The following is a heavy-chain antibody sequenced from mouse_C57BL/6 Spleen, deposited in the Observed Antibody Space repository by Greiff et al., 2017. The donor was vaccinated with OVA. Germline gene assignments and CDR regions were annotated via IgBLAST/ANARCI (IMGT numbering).Heavy chain of an antibody. J-gene: IGHJ4*01. CDR1: GFTFSDYG. Sequence: EVKLMESGGGLVKPGGSLKLSCAASGFTFSDYGMHWVRQAPEKGLEWVAYISSGSSTIYYADTVKGRFTISRDNAKNTLFLQMTSLRSEDTAMYYCARGGNYVYAMDYWGQGTSVTVSS. D-gene: IGHD2-1*01. CDR3: ARGGNYVYAMDY. V-gene: IGHV5-17*01. CDR2: ISSGSSTI.